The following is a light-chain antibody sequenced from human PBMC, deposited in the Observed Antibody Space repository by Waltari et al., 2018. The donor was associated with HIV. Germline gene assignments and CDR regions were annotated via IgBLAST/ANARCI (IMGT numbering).Light chain of an antibody. CDR2: EVS. Sequence: QSALTQPASVSGSPGQSITISCTVTSSDVGGYNYVSWYQHHPGKAPKLLIYEVSNRPSGVSNRFSGSKSDNTASLTISGLQAEDEADYYCSSYTSDYTYVFGSGTEVTVL. CDR3: SSYTSDYTYV. J-gene: IGLJ1*01. CDR1: SSDVGGYNY. V-gene: IGLV2-14*01.